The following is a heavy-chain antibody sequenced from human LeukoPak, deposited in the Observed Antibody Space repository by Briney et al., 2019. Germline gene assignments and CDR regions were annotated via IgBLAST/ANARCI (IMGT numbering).Heavy chain of an antibody. J-gene: IGHJ4*02. Sequence: SETLSLTCTVSGGSISSSYWSWVRQPAGKGLEYIGRIYTSGSTNYNPSLKSRVTMSVDTSKNHFSLKLSSVTAADTALYYCAGSRYCSGGTCYATFDYWGQGTLVTVSS. CDR3: AGSRYCSGGTCYATFDY. D-gene: IGHD2-15*01. CDR2: IYTSGST. V-gene: IGHV4-4*07. CDR1: GGSISSSY.